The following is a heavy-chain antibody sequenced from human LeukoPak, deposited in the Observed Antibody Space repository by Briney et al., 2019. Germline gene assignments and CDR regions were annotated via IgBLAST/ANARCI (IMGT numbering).Heavy chain of an antibody. D-gene: IGHD3-10*01. CDR3: AKVPYSDYGSGRPPFMDV. CDR1: GFTFSSYA. J-gene: IGHJ6*02. Sequence: PGGSLRLSCAASGFTFSSYAMSWVRQAPGKGLEWVSTISDGGGSTYYADSVKGRFTISRDNSKSTLCLVMNSLRADDTAVYHCAKVPYSDYGSGRPPFMDVWGQGTTVAISS. V-gene: IGHV3-23*01. CDR2: ISDGGGST.